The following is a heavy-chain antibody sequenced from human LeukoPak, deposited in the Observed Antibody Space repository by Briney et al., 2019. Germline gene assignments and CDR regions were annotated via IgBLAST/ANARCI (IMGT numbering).Heavy chain of an antibody. V-gene: IGHV4-59*08. CDR2: IYYSGST. CDR1: GGSISSYY. Sequence: SETLSLTCTASGGSISSYYWSWIRQPPGKGLEWIGYIYYSGSTNYNPSLKSRVTISVDTSKNQFSLKLSSVTAADTAVYYCARSYDSSGYLLWYFDYWGQGTLVTVSS. D-gene: IGHD3-22*01. CDR3: ARSYDSSGYLLWYFDY. J-gene: IGHJ4*02.